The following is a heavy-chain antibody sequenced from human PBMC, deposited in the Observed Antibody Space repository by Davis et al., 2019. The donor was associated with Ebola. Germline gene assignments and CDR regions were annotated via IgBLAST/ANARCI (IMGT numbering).Heavy chain of an antibody. CDR3: ARGHNYAHEY. CDR2: VILKSGAT. Sequence: ASVTVSCQASGYTFTDYNIHWTRQAPGQGLEWLGRVILKSGATNYAQKFQGRVTMTRDTSISTVYMELSSLRYDDTADYYCARGHNYAHEYWGQGTLVTVSS. CDR1: GYTFTDYN. D-gene: IGHD4-11*01. J-gene: IGHJ4*02. V-gene: IGHV1-2*06.